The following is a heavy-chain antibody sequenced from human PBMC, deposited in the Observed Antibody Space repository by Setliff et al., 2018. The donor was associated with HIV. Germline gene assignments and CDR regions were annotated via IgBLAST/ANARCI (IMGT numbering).Heavy chain of an antibody. CDR3: ASDPTYSSGSPDI. D-gene: IGHD3-22*01. V-gene: IGHV1-69-2*01. CDR1: GYTFTDYY. Sequence: ASVKVSCKASGYTFTDYYIHWVRQAPGKGLEWMGRADPEDGERIYGEKFRGRVTIAADTSTDTAYMELSSLRSEDTALYYCASDPTYSSGSPDIWGQGTMVTVSS. J-gene: IGHJ3*02. CDR2: ADPEDGER.